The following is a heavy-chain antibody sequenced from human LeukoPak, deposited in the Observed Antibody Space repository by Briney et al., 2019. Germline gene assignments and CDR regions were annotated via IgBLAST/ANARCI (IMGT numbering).Heavy chain of an antibody. Sequence: GGPLRLSCAASGFTFSSYSMNWVRQAPGKGLEWVSSISSSSSYIYYADSVKGRFTISRDNAKNSLYLQMNSLRAEDTAVYYCARDYGIDFGGSAEFDPWGQGTLVTVSS. CDR2: ISSSSSYI. D-gene: IGHD3-16*01. CDR3: ARDYGIDFGGSAEFDP. V-gene: IGHV3-21*01. J-gene: IGHJ5*02. CDR1: GFTFSSYS.